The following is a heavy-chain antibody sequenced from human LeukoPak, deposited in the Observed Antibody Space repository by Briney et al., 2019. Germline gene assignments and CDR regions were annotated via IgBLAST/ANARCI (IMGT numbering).Heavy chain of an antibody. CDR2: IYRGGST. Sequence: GGSLTHSCAASGFTVSSNYMSWVRQAPGKGLEWVSVIYRGGSTYYADSVKGRFTISRDNSKNTLYLQMNNLRAEDTAVYYCAMATWVGGLDYWGQGTRVTVSS. CDR1: GFTVSSNY. D-gene: IGHD1-26*01. V-gene: IGHV3-66*01. CDR3: AMATWVGGLDY. J-gene: IGHJ4*02.